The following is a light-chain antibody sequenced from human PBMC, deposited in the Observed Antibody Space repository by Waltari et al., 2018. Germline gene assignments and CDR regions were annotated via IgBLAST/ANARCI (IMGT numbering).Light chain of an antibody. CDR3: QQRANWPRT. J-gene: IGKJ4*01. Sequence: EIVLTQSPGTLSLSPGERATLSCRASQSVTRYLAWYQQKPGLAPRLLIYDTSNRATGIPASFIGSGSGTDFRLTITSLESEDCAVYYCQQRANWPRTFGGGTKVEIK. CDR2: DTS. CDR1: QSVTRY. V-gene: IGKV3-11*01.